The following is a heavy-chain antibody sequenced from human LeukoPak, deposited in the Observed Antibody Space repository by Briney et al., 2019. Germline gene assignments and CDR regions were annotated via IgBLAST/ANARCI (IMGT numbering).Heavy chain of an antibody. Sequence: GESLKISCKSSGYSFTSYWISWVRQMPGKGLEWMGRIDPSDSYTNYSPSFQGHVTISADKSISTAYLQWSSLKASDTAMYYCARLIPADSSGWYNWFDPWGQGTLVTVSS. V-gene: IGHV5-10-1*01. J-gene: IGHJ5*02. D-gene: IGHD6-19*01. CDR2: IDPSDSYT. CDR3: ARLIPADSSGWYNWFDP. CDR1: GYSFTSYW.